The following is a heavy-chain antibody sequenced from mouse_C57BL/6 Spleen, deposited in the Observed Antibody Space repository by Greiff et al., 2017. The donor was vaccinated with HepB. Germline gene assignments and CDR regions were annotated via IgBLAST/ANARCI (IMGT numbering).Heavy chain of an antibody. CDR2: ISDGGSYT. J-gene: IGHJ3*01. D-gene: IGHD2-5*01. CDR1: GFTFSSYA. CDR3: ARDHYSNFPWFAY. V-gene: IGHV5-4*01. Sequence: EVKLMESGGGLVKPGGSLKLSCAASGFTFSSYAMSWVRQTPEKRLEWVATISDGGSYTYYPDNVKGRFTISRDNAKNNLYLQRSHLKSEDTAMYYCARDHYSNFPWFAYWGQGTLVTVSA.